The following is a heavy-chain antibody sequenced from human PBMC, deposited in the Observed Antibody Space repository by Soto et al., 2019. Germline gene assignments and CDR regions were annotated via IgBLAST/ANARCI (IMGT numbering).Heavy chain of an antibody. J-gene: IGHJ5*02. CDR1: GFTFSSYA. CDR3: AKGPYRSSPRAWFDP. CDR2: ISGSGGST. Sequence: GGSLRLSXAASGFTFSSYAMSWVRQAPGKGLEWVSAISGSGGSTYYADSVKGRFTISRDNSKNTLYLQMNSLRAEDTAVYYCAKGPYRSSPRAWFDPWGQGTLVTVSS. V-gene: IGHV3-23*01. D-gene: IGHD6-6*01.